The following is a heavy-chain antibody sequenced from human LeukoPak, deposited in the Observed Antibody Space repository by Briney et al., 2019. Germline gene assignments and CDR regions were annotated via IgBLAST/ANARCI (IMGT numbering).Heavy chain of an antibody. CDR1: GASVSSNSAA. V-gene: IGHV6-1*01. D-gene: IGHD2-2*01. Sequence: SQTLSLTFAISGASVSSNSAAWNWIGPSPSRGLEWLGRTYYRSKWYNDYAVSVKSRITINPDTSKNQFSLQLNSVTPEDTAVYYCARIRLGYCSSTSCPGGSWFDPWGQGTLVTVSS. J-gene: IGHJ5*02. CDR2: TYYRSKWYN. CDR3: ARIRLGYCSSTSCPGGSWFDP.